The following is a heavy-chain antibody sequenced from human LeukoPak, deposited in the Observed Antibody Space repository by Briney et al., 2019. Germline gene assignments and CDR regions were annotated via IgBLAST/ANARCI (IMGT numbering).Heavy chain of an antibody. D-gene: IGHD4-11*01. CDR1: SGSISSSSSY. Sequence: PSETLSLTCTVSSGSISSSSSYWGWIRQSPGKGLEWIGSVFYSGSTFYNSSLKSRVTISVDTSKNQFSLKLSSVTAADTAVYYCARGDDSSYWFDPWGQGTLVTVSS. CDR2: VFYSGST. J-gene: IGHJ5*02. CDR3: ARGDDSSYWFDP. V-gene: IGHV4-39*07.